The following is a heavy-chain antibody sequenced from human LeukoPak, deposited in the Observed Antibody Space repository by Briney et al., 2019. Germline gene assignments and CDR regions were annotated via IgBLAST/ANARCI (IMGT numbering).Heavy chain of an antibody. J-gene: IGHJ6*02. D-gene: IGHD6-6*01. Sequence: GGSLRLSCAASGFTFRSHAFHWVRQAPGKGLEWVAVIWYDGSNKYYADSVKGRFTISRDNSKNTLYLQMNSLRAEDTAVYHCARHSSSVPYYYHGLDVWGQGTTVTVSS. CDR2: IWYDGSNK. CDR1: GFTFRSHA. V-gene: IGHV3-33*08. CDR3: ARHSSSVPYYYHGLDV.